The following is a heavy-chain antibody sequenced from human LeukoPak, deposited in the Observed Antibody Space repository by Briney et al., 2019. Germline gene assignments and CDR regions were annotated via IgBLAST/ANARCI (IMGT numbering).Heavy chain of an antibody. CDR2: ILYSSGTT. J-gene: IGHJ3*02. V-gene: IGHV3-23*05. D-gene: IGHD2-15*01. Sequence: GGSLRLSCAASGFTFSSYAMSWVRQAPGKVLEWVSILYSSGTTYYATSVKGRFTISRDNSENKLYLQMNSLRAEDTAVYYCARGGFGPSDALDIWGQGTMVTVSS. CDR3: ARGGFGPSDALDI. CDR1: GFTFSSYA.